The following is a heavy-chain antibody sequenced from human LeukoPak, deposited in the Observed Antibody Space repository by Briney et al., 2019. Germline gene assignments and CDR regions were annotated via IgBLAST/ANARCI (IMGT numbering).Heavy chain of an antibody. CDR1: GGSISSGYYY. J-gene: IGHJ4*02. CDR3: ARPSPAFQD. CDR2: IYYSGST. Sequence: PSETLSLTCTVSGGSISSGYYYGAWLRQPPGKGLEWIGSIYYSGSTSYNASLKSRVTISVDTSKNQFSLKLSSLTAADTAVYYCARPSPAFQDWGQGTLVTVSS. V-gene: IGHV4-39*01. D-gene: IGHD3-16*01.